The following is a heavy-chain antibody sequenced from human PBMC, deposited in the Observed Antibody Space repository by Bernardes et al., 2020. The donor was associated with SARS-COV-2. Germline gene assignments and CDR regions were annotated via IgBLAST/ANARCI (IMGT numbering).Heavy chain of an antibody. J-gene: IGHJ6*02. CDR3: ARSHDGSGTYYRDYFYGMDV. D-gene: IGHD3-10*01. V-gene: IGHV3-20*04. Sequence: SLRLSCVASGFTFDGYGMNWVRQAPGKGLEWVSGMNWNGVGIGYADSVEGRFSISRDNAKKSLYLQMNGLRAEDTALYYCARSHDGSGTYYRDYFYGMDVWGQGTAVTVSS. CDR2: MNWNGVGI. CDR1: GFTFDGYG.